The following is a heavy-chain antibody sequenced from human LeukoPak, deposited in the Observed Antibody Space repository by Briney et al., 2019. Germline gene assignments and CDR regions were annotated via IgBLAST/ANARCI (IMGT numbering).Heavy chain of an antibody. CDR1: GGSFSGYY. CDR3: ARREYYYDSGGYEYYYYYYYMDV. Sequence: PETLSLTCAVYGGSFSGYYWSWIRQPPGKGLEWIGEINHSGSTNYNPSLKRRVTISVDTSKNQFSLKLSSVTAADTAVYYCARREYYYDSGGYEYYYYYYYMDVWGKGTTVTISS. CDR2: INHSGST. V-gene: IGHV4-34*01. D-gene: IGHD3-22*01. J-gene: IGHJ6*03.